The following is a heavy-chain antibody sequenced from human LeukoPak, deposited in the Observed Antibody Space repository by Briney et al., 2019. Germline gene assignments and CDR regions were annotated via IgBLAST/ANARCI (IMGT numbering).Heavy chain of an antibody. CDR1: GYISANYG. D-gene: IGHD5-12*01. J-gene: IGHJ4*02. Sequence: ASVKVSCKASGYISANYGFSWVRQAPGQGLEWMGWISADNHNTKYAQKFQDRVTMTDDRSTSTVYMELRSLRSDDTAVYYCARDRRGYSAYDGEGFDYWGQGTLVTVSS. CDR3: ARDRRGYSAYDGEGFDY. V-gene: IGHV1-18*04. CDR2: ISADNHNT.